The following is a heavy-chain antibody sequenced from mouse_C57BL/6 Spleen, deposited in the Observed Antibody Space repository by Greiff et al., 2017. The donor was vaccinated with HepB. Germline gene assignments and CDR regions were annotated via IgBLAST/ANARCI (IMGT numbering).Heavy chain of an antibody. CDR3: ARAPKDSNYNDYFDY. J-gene: IGHJ2*01. CDR1: GYTFPSYW. V-gene: IGHV1-72*01. CDR2: IDPNSGGT. Sequence: QVQLQQPGAELVKPGASVKLSCKASGYTFPSYWMHWVKQRPGRGLEWIGMIDPNSGGTKYNEKFKSKATLTVDKPSSTAYMQVSSLTSEDSAVYECARAPKDSNYNDYFDYWGQGTTRTVSS. D-gene: IGHD2-5*01.